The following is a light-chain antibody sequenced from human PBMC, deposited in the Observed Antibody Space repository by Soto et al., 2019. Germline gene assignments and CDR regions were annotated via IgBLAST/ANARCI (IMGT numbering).Light chain of an antibody. CDR2: GAS. Sequence: PGEGASLSCRASETVSSDCLAWYRQRPGQAPRLLIYGASTRATGTPDRISGSGSGTDFTLTISSLEPEDFAVYFCQQCGSSRRTFGQGTKVDIK. CDR3: QQCGSSRRT. V-gene: IGKV3-20*01. J-gene: IGKJ1*01. CDR1: ETVSSDC.